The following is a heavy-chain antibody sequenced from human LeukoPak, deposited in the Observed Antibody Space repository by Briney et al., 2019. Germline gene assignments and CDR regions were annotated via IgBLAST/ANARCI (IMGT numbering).Heavy chain of an antibody. Sequence: PGGSLRLSCTASGFNFGIYGMHWVRQAPGKGLEWVSRINTDGSSTSYADSVKGRFTISRDNAKNSLYLQMNSLRAEDTAVYYCARDGSSTSPPWYMDVWGKGTTVTVSS. D-gene: IGHD2-2*01. CDR1: GFNFGIYG. V-gene: IGHV3-74*01. J-gene: IGHJ6*03. CDR2: INTDGSST. CDR3: ARDGSSTSPPWYMDV.